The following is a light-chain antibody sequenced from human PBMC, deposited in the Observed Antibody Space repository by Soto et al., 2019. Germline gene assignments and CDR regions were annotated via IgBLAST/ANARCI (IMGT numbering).Light chain of an antibody. V-gene: IGLV2-14*01. CDR2: DVS. J-gene: IGLJ2*01. CDR3: SSYTSSSTRV. Sequence: QSALTQPASVSGSPGQSITISCTGTSSDVGGYNYVSWYQQHPGKAPKLMIYDVSNRPSGVSNRFSGSKSDNTASLTISGLQAEDEADYYCSSYTSSSTRVFGGGTKLTV. CDR1: SSDVGGYNY.